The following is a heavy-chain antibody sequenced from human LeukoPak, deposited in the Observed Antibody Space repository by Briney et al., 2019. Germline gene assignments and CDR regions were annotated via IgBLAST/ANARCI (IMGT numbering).Heavy chain of an antibody. V-gene: IGHV4-39*07. J-gene: IGHJ4*02. CDR3: ATVGDGGLFNF. CDR2: IYYSGST. Sequence: PSETLSLTCTVSGGSISSTSYYWGWIRQPPGKGLEWIGSIYYSGSTYYNPSLKSRVTISVDTSKNQLSLKLSSVTAADTAVYYCATVGDGGLFNFWGQGTLVTVSS. D-gene: IGHD4-23*01. CDR1: GGSISSTSYY.